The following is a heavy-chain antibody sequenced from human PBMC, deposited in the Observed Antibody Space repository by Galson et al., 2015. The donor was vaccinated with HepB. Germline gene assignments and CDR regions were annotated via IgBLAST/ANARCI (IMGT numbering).Heavy chain of an antibody. CDR1: GGTFSSFS. D-gene: IGHD2-21*01. CDR3: ANRAYCGGECYAFDY. V-gene: IGHV1-69*10. CDR2: INPILGIR. J-gene: IGHJ4*02. Sequence: SVKVSCKASGGTFSSFSINWVRQTPGQGLEWMGGINPILGIRNYAQKFQGRVTINADQSTNTATMELSSLRFDDTAVYYCANRAYCGGECYAFDYWGQGTLLTVSS.